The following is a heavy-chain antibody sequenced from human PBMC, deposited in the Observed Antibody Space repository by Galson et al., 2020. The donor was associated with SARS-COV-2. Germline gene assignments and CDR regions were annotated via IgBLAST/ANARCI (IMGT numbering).Heavy chain of an antibody. Sequence: GESLKISCAASGFTFSSYGIHWVRQAPGKRLEWVAVISYDGKDKNYADSVKGRCTVSRDNSKNTAYLQMNSLSVDDTAVYYCAKEVQWMQYYFDSWGQGTLATVSS. CDR1: GFTFSSYG. V-gene: IGHV3-30*18. D-gene: IGHD5-18*01. CDR3: AKEVQWMQYYFDS. J-gene: IGHJ4*02. CDR2: ISYDGKDK.